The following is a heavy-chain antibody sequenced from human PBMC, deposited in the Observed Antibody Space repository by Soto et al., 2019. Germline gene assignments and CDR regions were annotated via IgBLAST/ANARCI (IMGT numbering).Heavy chain of an antibody. Sequence: XATLSLTCSVSGVSITGSYWGWIRQPPGKTLEWIGYVYHSGTTTYNPSLKSRVSISVDTSKNQFSLRLTSVIAADTAVYYCARDMPYGAGSLAGCDYWGQGILVTVSS. CDR2: VYHSGTT. D-gene: IGHD1-26*01. J-gene: IGHJ4*02. CDR1: GVSITGSY. V-gene: IGHV4-59*01. CDR3: ARDMPYGAGSLAGCDY.